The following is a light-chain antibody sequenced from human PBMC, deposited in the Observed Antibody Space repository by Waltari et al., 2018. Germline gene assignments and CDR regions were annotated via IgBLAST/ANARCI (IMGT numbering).Light chain of an antibody. CDR2: WAS. J-gene: IGKJ5*01. V-gene: IGKV4-1*01. Sequence: DIVMTKSPDSLAVSLGERASIHCKSSQSVLYSSNNRNYLAWYQQKPGQPPKLLIYWASTRESGVPDRFSGSGSGTDFTLTISSLQAEDVAVYYCQQYYTTPHFGQGTRLEIK. CDR1: QSVLYSSNNRNY. CDR3: QQYYTTPH.